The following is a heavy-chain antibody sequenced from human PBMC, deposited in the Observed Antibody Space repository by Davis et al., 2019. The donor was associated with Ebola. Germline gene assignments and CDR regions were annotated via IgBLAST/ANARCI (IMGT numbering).Heavy chain of an antibody. CDR2: ISSGSYYI. D-gene: IGHD3-22*01. CDR1: GFTFSNYD. CDR3: ARGGYYDSSGYSHAAFDI. Sequence: GESLKISRAASGFTFSNYDMNWVRQAPGKGLEWVSSISSGSYYIYYADSLKGRFHISRDNAKNSLYLHMNSLRAEDTAVYHCARGGYYDSSGYSHAAFDIWGQGTMVTVSS. V-gene: IGHV3-21*01. J-gene: IGHJ3*02.